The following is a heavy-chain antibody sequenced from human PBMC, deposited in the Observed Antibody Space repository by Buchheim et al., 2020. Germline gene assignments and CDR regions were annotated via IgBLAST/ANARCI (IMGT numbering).Heavy chain of an antibody. Sequence: QVQLQESGPGLVKPSQTLSLTCTVSGGSISSGSYYWSWIRQPAGKGLEWIGRIYTSGSTNYNPSLKSRVTISVDTSKNQFSLKLSSVTAADTAVNYCARDRFTIFGVGPDYYYYGMDVWGQGTT. J-gene: IGHJ6*02. CDR3: ARDRFTIFGVGPDYYYYGMDV. CDR1: GGSISSGSYY. D-gene: IGHD3-3*01. V-gene: IGHV4-61*02. CDR2: IYTSGST.